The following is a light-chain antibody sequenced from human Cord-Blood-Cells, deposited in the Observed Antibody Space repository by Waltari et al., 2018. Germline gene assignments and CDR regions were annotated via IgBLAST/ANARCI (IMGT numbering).Light chain of an antibody. CDR2: GAS. V-gene: IGKV3-15*01. Sequence: EIVMAQSPAALSVSRGERATFSGRASQSVSSNLTWYQQKPGQAPRLLIYGASTRATGIPARFSGSGSGTEFTLTISSLQSEDFAVYYCQQYNNWPYTFGQGTKLEI. J-gene: IGKJ2*01. CDR1: QSVSSN. CDR3: QQYNNWPYT.